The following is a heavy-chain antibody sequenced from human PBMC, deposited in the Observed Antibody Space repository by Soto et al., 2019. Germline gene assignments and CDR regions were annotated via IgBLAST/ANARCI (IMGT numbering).Heavy chain of an antibody. CDR1: GFTFTSYA. CDR3: AKFPVAGTRYYFDY. V-gene: IGHV3-23*01. CDR2: ISGSGGST. D-gene: IGHD6-19*01. Sequence: PGGSLRLSCAASGFTFTSYAMNWVRRAPGKGLEWVSSISGSGGSTYYADSVKVRFTVSRDTSKNTLYLQMNSLRAEDTAVYYCAKFPVAGTRYYFDYWGQGTL. J-gene: IGHJ4*02.